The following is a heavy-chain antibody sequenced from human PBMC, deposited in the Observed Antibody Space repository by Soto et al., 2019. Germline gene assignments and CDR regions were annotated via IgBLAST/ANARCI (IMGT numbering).Heavy chain of an antibody. V-gene: IGHV3-48*03. CDR3: ARYSSGWYYFDY. CDR2: ISSSGSTI. J-gene: IGHJ4*02. Sequence: EVQLVESGGGLVQPGGSLRLSCAASGFTFSSYEMHWVRQAPGKGLEWVSYISSSGSTIYYADSVKGRFTISRDNAKNSLYLQMNSLRAEDTAVYYCARYSSGWYYFDYWGQGTLVTVSS. D-gene: IGHD6-19*01. CDR1: GFTFSSYE.